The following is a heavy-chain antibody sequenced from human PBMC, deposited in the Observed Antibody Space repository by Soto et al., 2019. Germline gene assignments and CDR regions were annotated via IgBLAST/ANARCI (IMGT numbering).Heavy chain of an antibody. J-gene: IGHJ6*03. CDR3: ARGLDYDFWSGYERSSYYYYYMDV. CDR2: MNPNSGNT. CDR1: GYTFTRYD. Sequence: ASVKVSCKASGYTFTRYDINWVRQATGQGLEWMGWMNPNSGNTGYAQKFQGRVTMTRNTSISTAYMELSSLRSEDTAVYYCARGLDYDFWSGYERSSYYYYYMDVWGKGTTVTVSS. V-gene: IGHV1-8*01. D-gene: IGHD3-3*01.